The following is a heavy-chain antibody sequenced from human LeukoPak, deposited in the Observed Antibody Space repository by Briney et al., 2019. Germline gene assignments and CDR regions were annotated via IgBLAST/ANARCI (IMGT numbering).Heavy chain of an antibody. Sequence: SETLSLTCTVSGGSISSYYWSWIRQPPGKGLEWIGEINHSGSTNYNPSLKSRVTISVDTSKNQFSLKLSSVTAADTAVYYCARDGGWDARFDYWGQGTLVTVSS. J-gene: IGHJ4*02. V-gene: IGHV4-34*01. CDR1: GGSISSYY. D-gene: IGHD6-19*01. CDR3: ARDGGWDARFDY. CDR2: INHSGST.